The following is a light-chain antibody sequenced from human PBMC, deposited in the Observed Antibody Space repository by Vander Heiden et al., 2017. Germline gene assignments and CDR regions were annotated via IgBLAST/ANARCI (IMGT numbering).Light chain of an antibody. CDR2: DVS. CDR1: TSDVGGYNY. V-gene: IGLV2-14*03. J-gene: IGLJ2*01. CDR3: SSYTSSSTRVV. Sequence: QSALTQPASVSGSPGQSIPISCTGTTSDVGGYNYVSWYQQHSGKAPKLMIYDVSNRPSGVSKRFSGSKSGNTASLTISGLQAEDEADYYCSSYTSSSTRVVFGGGTKLTVL.